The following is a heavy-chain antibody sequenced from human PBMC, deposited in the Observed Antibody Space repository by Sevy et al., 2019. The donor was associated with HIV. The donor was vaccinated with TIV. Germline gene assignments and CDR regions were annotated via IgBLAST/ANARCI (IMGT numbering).Heavy chain of an antibody. CDR2: ISSSSSTI. V-gene: IGHV3-48*02. J-gene: IGHJ4*02. Sequence: GGSLRLSCAASGFTFSSYSMNWVRQAPGKGLEWVSYISSSSSTIYYADSVKGRFTISRENAKNSLYLQMNSLRDEDTAVYYCARDAMYYYDSSGYFDYWGQGTLVTVSS. D-gene: IGHD3-22*01. CDR1: GFTFSSYS. CDR3: ARDAMYYYDSSGYFDY.